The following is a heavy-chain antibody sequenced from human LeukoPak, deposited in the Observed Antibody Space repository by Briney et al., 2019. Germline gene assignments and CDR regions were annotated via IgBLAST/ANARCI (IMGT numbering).Heavy chain of an antibody. CDR2: ITDDGVST. CDR3: ARRLYCSGSSCHTGPDAFDI. Sequence: GGSLRLSCAASGFTFTNYGMNWVRQAPGRGLEWVSGITDDGVSTYYADSMKGRFTVSRDNSKNTLYLQMNSLRAEDTAVYYCARRLYCSGSSCHTGPDAFDIWGQGTMVTVSS. D-gene: IGHD2-15*01. CDR1: GFTFTNYG. V-gene: IGHV3-23*01. J-gene: IGHJ3*02.